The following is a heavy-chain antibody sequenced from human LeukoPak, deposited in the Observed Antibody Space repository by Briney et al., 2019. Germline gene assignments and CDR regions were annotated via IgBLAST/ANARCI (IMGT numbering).Heavy chain of an antibody. CDR2: ISGSGGST. D-gene: IGHD3-22*01. CDR1: GFTFSSYA. V-gene: IGHV3-23*01. J-gene: IGHJ4*02. Sequence: PGGSLRLSCAASGFTFSSYAMSWVRQAPGKGLEWVSAISGSGGSTYYADSVKGRFTISRDNSKNTLYLQMNSLRAEDTAVYYCAKLPSAHYYDGSGSDYFDYWGQGTLVTVSS. CDR3: AKLPSAHYYDGSGSDYFDY.